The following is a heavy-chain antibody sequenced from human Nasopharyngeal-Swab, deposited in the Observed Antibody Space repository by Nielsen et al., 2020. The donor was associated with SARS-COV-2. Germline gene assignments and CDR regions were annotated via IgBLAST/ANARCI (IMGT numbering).Heavy chain of an antibody. CDR1: AYTLTELS. D-gene: IGHD2-15*01. CDR3: ATISGGRAVYFDY. J-gene: IGHJ4*02. CDR2: FDPEDGET. Sequence: ASVKVSCKVAAYTLTELSMHWVRQAPGKELEGMVGFDPEDGETIYAQKFQGRVTMTECTSTETVYMELSSLRYEDTAVYYCATISGGRAVYFDYWGQGTLVTVSS. V-gene: IGHV1-24*01.